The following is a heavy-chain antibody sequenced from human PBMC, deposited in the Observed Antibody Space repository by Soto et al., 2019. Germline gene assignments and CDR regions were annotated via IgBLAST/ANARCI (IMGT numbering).Heavy chain of an antibody. Sequence: QVQLVESGGGVVQPGRSLRLSCAASGFTFSSYAMHWVRQAPGKGLEWVAVISYDGSNKYYADSVKGRFTISRDNSKNTLYLQMSSLRAEETAVYYCARARLDTPALDYWGQGTLVTVSS. CDR1: GFTFSSYA. J-gene: IGHJ4*02. CDR2: ISYDGSNK. D-gene: IGHD2-2*01. V-gene: IGHV3-30-3*01. CDR3: ARARLDTPALDY.